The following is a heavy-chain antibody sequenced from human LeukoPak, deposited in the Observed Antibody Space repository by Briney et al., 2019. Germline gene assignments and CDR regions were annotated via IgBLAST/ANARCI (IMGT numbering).Heavy chain of an antibody. Sequence: PSETLSLTCTVSGGSVSSGSYYWSWIRQPPGKGLEWIGYIFYSGSTNYNPSLKSRVTISTDTSKNQFSLKLSSVTAADTAVYYCARDRGQWLVPFNSWGQGSLVTASS. V-gene: IGHV4-61*01. CDR3: ARDRGQWLVPFNS. CDR2: IFYSGST. J-gene: IGHJ4*02. CDR1: GGSVSSGSYY. D-gene: IGHD6-19*01.